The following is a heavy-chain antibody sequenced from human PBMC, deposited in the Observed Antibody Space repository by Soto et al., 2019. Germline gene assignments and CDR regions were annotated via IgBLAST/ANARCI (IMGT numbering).Heavy chain of an antibody. CDR3: ARDADLDY. V-gene: IGHV1-69*01. Sequence: QVQLVQSGAEVKKPGSSVKVSCKTSGGSFSSNPFTWMRQAPGRGLEWMGEIMPVLGATNYAQNFQDRVTITADESTPTVYMELSSLRYEDTAVYYCARDADLDYWGQGTLVTVSS. CDR1: GGSFSSNP. J-gene: IGHJ4*02. CDR2: IMPVLGAT.